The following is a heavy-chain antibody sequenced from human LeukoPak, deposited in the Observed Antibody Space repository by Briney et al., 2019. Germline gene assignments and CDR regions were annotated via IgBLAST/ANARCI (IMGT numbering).Heavy chain of an antibody. CDR2: ISAYNGNT. J-gene: IGHJ5*02. Sequence: ASVKVSCKASGYTFTSYGISWVRQAPGQGLEWMGWISAYNGNTNYAQKFQGRVTMTRDTSISTAYMELSRLRSDDTAVYYCARAPITIFNIGWFDPWGQGTLVTVSS. V-gene: IGHV1-18*01. CDR1: GYTFTSYG. CDR3: ARAPITIFNIGWFDP. D-gene: IGHD3-3*01.